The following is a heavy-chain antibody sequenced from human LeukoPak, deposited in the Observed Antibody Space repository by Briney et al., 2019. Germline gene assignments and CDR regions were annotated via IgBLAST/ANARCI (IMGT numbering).Heavy chain of an antibody. J-gene: IGHJ6*03. CDR2: IRQDGNKI. D-gene: IGHD5-24*01. CDR3: ARGDGYYYYYYMDV. V-gene: IGHV3-7*03. CDR1: GFTFSTYW. Sequence: GGSLRLSCAASGFTFSTYWMSWVRQAPGKGLEWVADIRQDGNKIYYADSVKGRFTISRDNAKNSLYLQMNSLRAEDTAVYYCARGDGYYYYYYMDVWGKGTTVTVSS.